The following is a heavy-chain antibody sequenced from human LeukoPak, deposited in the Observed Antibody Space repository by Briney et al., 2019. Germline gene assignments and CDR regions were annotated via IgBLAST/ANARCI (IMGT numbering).Heavy chain of an antibody. CDR1: SGSFNRYY. CDR2: LSHTGDII. V-gene: IGHV4-34*01. Sequence: PSETLSLMCAVYSGSFNRYYWIWVRQTPGKGLEGSGELSHTGDIINYKPSLRSRVTISVDSSKKQFYLRLTSVTAADTGVFFCARVPDITAGPCDSWGPGTRVTVS. J-gene: IGHJ4*02. CDR3: ARVPDITAGPCDS.